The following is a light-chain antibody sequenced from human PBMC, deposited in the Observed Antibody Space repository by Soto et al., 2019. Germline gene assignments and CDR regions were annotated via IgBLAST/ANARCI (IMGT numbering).Light chain of an antibody. CDR3: QQYNTYAT. V-gene: IGKV1-17*01. CDR2: DAS. Sequence: DIQLTQSPSTLSASVGDRVTITFRASQGIRNDLDWFQQKPGKAPKPLIYDASTLKTGVPSRFSGSGSGSEFNFTITGLQPDDFATYFCQQYNTYATFGQGTRLEIK. J-gene: IGKJ5*01. CDR1: QGIRND.